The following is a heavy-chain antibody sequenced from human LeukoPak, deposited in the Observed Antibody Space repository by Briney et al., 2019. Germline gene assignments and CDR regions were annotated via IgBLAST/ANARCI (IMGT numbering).Heavy chain of an antibody. CDR2: IYYSGST. Sequence: SETLSLTCTVSGGSISSYYWSWIRQPPGKGLEWIGYIYYSGSTNYNPSLKSRVTISVDTSKNQFSLKLSSVTAADTAVYYCARSYDILTGYTSYYYYYGMDVWGQGTTVTVSS. J-gene: IGHJ6*02. CDR1: GGSISSYY. CDR3: ARSYDILTGYTSYYYYYGMDV. D-gene: IGHD3-9*01. V-gene: IGHV4-59*08.